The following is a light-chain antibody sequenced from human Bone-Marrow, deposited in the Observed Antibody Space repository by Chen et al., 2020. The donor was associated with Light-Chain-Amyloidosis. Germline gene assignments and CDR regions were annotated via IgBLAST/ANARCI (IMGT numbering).Light chain of an antibody. CDR3: SSYTITNTLV. Sequence: QSALTQPASVSGSPGQSITISCTGTSSDVGGDNRVSWYQQHPDKAPKLKIYEVTNRPSWVPYLCSGSNSDNTASLTISGLQTEDEADYFCSSYTITNTLVFGSGTRVTVL. CDR1: SSDVGGDNR. V-gene: IGLV2-14*01. J-gene: IGLJ1*01. CDR2: EVT.